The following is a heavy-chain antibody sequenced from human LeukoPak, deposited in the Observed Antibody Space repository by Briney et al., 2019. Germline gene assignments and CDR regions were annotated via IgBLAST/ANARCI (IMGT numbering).Heavy chain of an antibody. CDR2: ISGSGGGT. CDR3: AKDRHIVVVIARFDP. Sequence: GGSLRLSCAASGFTFSSYAMSWVRQAPGKGLEWVSAISGSGGGTYYADSVKGRFTISRDNSKNTLYLQMNSLRAEDTAVYYCAKDRHIVVVIARFDPWGQGTLVTVSS. V-gene: IGHV3-23*01. J-gene: IGHJ5*02. CDR1: GFTFSSYA. D-gene: IGHD2-21*01.